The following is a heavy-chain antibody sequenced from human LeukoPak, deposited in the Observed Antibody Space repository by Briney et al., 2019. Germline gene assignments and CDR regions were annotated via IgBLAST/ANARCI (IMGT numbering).Heavy chain of an antibody. CDR1: GGTFSSYA. CDR3: ARDSPSSGWPYYMDV. V-gene: IGHV1-69*13. J-gene: IGHJ6*03. Sequence: GASVKVSCKASGGTFSSYAISWVRQAPGQGLEWMGGIIPIFGTANYAQKFQGRVTITADESTSTACMELSSLRSEDTAVYYCARDSPSSGWPYYMDVWGKGTTVTVSS. D-gene: IGHD6-19*01. CDR2: IIPIFGTA.